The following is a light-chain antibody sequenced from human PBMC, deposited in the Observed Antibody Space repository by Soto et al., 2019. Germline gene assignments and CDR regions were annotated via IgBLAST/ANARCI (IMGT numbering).Light chain of an antibody. Sequence: ESVMTQSPATLSVSPGERDTLSCRASQSVSSKLAWYQQKPGQAPRLLIYRASTRATDIPARFSGSGSGTGFTLTISSLQSEDFAVYYCQQYNNWPPATFGQGTKVDIK. CDR2: RAS. V-gene: IGKV3-15*01. J-gene: IGKJ1*01. CDR1: QSVSSK. CDR3: QQYNNWPPAT.